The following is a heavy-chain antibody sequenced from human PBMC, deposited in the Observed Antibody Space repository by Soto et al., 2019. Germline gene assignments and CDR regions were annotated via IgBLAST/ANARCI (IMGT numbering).Heavy chain of an antibody. D-gene: IGHD4-17*01. Sequence: GGSLRLSCAASGFTFSSYGMHWVRQAPGKGLEWVAVISYDGSNKYYADSVKGRFTISRDNSKNTLYLQMNSLRAEDTAVYYCAKDPTTADYVGFDYWGQGTLVTVSS. CDR2: ISYDGSNK. CDR1: GFTFSSYG. J-gene: IGHJ4*02. V-gene: IGHV3-30*18. CDR3: AKDPTTADYVGFDY.